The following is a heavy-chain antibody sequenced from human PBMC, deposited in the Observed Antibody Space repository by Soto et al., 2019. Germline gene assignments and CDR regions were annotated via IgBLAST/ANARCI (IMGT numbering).Heavy chain of an antibody. V-gene: IGHV1-69*13. J-gene: IGHJ4*02. Sequence: SVKVSCKASGYTFTSYGISWVRQAPGQGLEWMGGIIPIFGTANYAQKFQGRVTITADESTSTAYMELSSLRSEDTAVYYCARTLRIQLWPHAFDYWGQGTLVTVSS. CDR2: IIPIFGTA. D-gene: IGHD5-18*01. CDR1: GYTFTSYG. CDR3: ARTLRIQLWPHAFDY.